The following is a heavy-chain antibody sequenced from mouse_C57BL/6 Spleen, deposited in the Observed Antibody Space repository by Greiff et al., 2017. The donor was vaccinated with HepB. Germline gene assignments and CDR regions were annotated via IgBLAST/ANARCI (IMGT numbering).Heavy chain of an antibody. D-gene: IGHD3-2*02. J-gene: IGHJ3*01. CDR2: IDPSDSYT. V-gene: IGHV1-50*01. CDR1: GYTFTSYW. CDR3: ARRGLRLQFAY. Sequence: VQLQQPGAELVKPGASVKLSCKASGYTFTSYWMQWVKQRPGQGLEWIGEIDPSDSYTNYNQKFKGKATLTVDTSSSTASLQLSSLTSEDSAVYYCARRGLRLQFAYWGQGTLVTVSA.